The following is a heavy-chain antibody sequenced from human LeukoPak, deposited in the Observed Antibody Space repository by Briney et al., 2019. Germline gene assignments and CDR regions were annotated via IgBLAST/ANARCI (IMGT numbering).Heavy chain of an antibody. CDR2: ISSSSSTI. CDR3: AYGSYYDSSGSLFDH. J-gene: IGHJ4*02. D-gene: IGHD3-22*01. Sequence: GGSLRLSCAASGFTFSSYSMNWVRQAPGKGLEWVSYISSSSSTIYYADSVKGRFTISRDNAKNSLYLQMNSLRAEDTAVYYCAYGSYYDSSGSLFDHWGQGTLVSVSS. CDR1: GFTFSSYS. V-gene: IGHV3-48*04.